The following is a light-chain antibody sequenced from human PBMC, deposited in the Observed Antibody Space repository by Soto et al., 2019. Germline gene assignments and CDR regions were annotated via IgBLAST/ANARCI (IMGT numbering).Light chain of an antibody. V-gene: IGLV6-57*04. CDR2: EDN. CDR3: QSDDSSNQDVV. CDR1: SGSIASNY. Sequence: NFMLTQPHSVSESPGKTVTISCTRSSGSIASNYVQWYQQRPGSAPTTVIYEDNQRPSGVPDRFSGSIDSSSNSASLTISGLKTEDEAGYCCQSDDSSNQDVVFGGGTRVTVL. J-gene: IGLJ2*01.